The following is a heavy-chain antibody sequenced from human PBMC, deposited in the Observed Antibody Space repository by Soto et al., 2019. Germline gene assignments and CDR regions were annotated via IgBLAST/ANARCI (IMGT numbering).Heavy chain of an antibody. Sequence: ASVKVSCKASGYTFTSYGISWVRQAPGQRLEWMGWISAYNGNTNYAQKLQGRVTMTTDTSTSTAYMELRSLRSDDTAVYYCARGRYSSGWYVVDYWGQGTLVTVSS. CDR2: ISAYNGNT. J-gene: IGHJ4*02. CDR1: GYTFTSYG. CDR3: ARGRYSSGWYVVDY. V-gene: IGHV1-18*01. D-gene: IGHD6-19*01.